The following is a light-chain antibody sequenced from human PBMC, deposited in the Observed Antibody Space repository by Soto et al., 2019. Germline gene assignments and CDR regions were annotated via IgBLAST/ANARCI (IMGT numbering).Light chain of an antibody. CDR2: EVN. J-gene: IGLJ1*01. V-gene: IGLV2-8*01. CDR3: QSYDSTLSARYV. Sequence: QSVLTQPPSASGSPGQSVTISCTGTSSDVGGYNYVSWYQHHPGKAPKLMLYEVNTRPSGVPDRFSGSKSGNTASLTVSGLQAEDEGDYYCQSYDSTLSARYVFGTGTKLTVL. CDR1: SSDVGGYNY.